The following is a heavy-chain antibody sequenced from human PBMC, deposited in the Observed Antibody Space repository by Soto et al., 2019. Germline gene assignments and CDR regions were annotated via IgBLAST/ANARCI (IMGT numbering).Heavy chain of an antibody. CDR1: GLAFRSYA. CDR2: ISGSGGST. CDR3: AKPSAPRIIFFGVPQRGKRLNLYGMDV. Sequence: RGCLRDFCAASGLAFRSYAVSSVRQTPGKGLEWVSAISGSGGSTYYADSVKGRFTISRDNSKNTLYLQMNSLRAEDTAVYYCAKPSAPRIIFFGVPQRGKRLNLYGMDVRGQGTTVTGSS. V-gene: IGHV3-23*01. D-gene: IGHD3-3*01. J-gene: IGHJ6*02.